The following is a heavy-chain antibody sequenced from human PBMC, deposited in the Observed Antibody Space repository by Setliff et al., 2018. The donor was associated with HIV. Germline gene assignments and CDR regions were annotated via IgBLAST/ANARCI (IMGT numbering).Heavy chain of an antibody. CDR3: AHTYGSRSRYFDY. CDR2: IDWDDDK. D-gene: IGHD3-10*01. J-gene: IGHJ4*02. Sequence: SGPTLVNPTQTLTLTCTFSGFSLTTSGMCVSWIRQPPGKALEWLARIDWDDDKYYSTSLKTRLSITKDTSKNQVVLTMANTDPVDTATYYCAHTYGSRSRYFDYWGQGTLVTSPQ. V-gene: IGHV2-70*12. CDR1: GFSLTTSGMC.